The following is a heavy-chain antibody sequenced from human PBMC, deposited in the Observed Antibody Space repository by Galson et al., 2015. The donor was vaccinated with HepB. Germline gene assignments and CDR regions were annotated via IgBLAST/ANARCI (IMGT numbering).Heavy chain of an antibody. D-gene: IGHD1-14*01. CDR3: AKDLEHLGGIHYFYSMDV. CDR2: MSYDGSRE. CDR1: GFTFSRYG. V-gene: IGHV3-30*18. J-gene: IGHJ6*02. Sequence: SLRLSCAVSGFTFSRYGMHWVRQAPGKGLEWVAVMSYDGSREYYADSVKGRFTISRDNSKNTLYLQMNSLRADDSAVYYCAKDLEHLGGIHYFYSMDVWGQGTTVTVSS.